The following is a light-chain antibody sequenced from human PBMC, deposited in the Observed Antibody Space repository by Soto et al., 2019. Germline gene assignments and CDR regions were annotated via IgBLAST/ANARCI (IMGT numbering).Light chain of an antibody. CDR2: KAS. V-gene: IGKV1-5*03. CDR1: DSISSW. Sequence: DIQMTQSPSTLSAFVGDRVTITCRASDSISSWLAWYQQKPGKAPKLLIYKASNLASGVPSRFSGSGSGTEFTLTISSRQPDDSATYYCQQYMWTFGQGTRVDIK. J-gene: IGKJ1*01. CDR3: QQYMWT.